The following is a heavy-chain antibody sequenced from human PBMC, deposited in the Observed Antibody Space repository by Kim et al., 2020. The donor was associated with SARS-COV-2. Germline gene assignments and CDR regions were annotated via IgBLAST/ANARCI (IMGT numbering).Heavy chain of an antibody. Sequence: SVKVSCKTSGGSFTAYATNWVRQAPGQGLEWMGGIVPVVGRNHYAEKFQDRVTITADASARTAYLELRSLRFEDTAVYFRARGPYDYGDYVLADWGQGT. CDR3: ARGPYDYGDYVLAD. V-gene: IGHV1-69*13. D-gene: IGHD4-17*01. CDR2: IVPVVGRN. CDR1: GGSFTAYA. J-gene: IGHJ4*02.